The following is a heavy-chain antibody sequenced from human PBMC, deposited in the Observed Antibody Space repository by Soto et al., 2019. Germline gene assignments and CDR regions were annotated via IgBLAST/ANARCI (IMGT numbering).Heavy chain of an antibody. D-gene: IGHD3-3*01. CDR2: ISAYNGNT. V-gene: IGHV1-18*01. CDR3: GRDQERTIFGVVIMEAWFDP. Sequence: VASVKVSCNASGYTFASYGISWARQTPGQGLVWMGWISAYNGNTNYAQKLQGRVTMTTDTSTSTAYMERRSLRSDDTAVYYCGRDQERTIFGVVIMEAWFDPWGQETLVTVSS. J-gene: IGHJ5*02. CDR1: GYTFASYG.